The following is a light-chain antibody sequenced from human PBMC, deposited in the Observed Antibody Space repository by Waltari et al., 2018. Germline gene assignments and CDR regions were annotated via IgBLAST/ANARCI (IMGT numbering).Light chain of an antibody. Sequence: PGERATLPCRTSQSVTSSFLAWYQQKPGQAPRLLIYGVSSRATGVPDRFSGSGSGTDFTLTISRLEPEDFAVYYCQHYDTTPLAFGGGSTVEIK. V-gene: IGKV3-20*01. CDR3: QHYDTTPLA. CDR1: QSVTSSF. J-gene: IGKJ4*01. CDR2: GVS.